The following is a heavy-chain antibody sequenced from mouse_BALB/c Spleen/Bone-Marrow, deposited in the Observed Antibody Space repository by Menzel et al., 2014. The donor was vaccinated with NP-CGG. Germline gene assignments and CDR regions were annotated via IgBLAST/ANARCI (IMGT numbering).Heavy chain of an antibody. J-gene: IGHJ4*01. V-gene: IGHV1S135*01. CDR3: ARELSRAMDY. D-gene: IGHD2-12*01. CDR2: IDPYSGGT. Sequence: VHLQQSGPELVKPGASVKVSCKASGYAFTSYNMYWVKQSHGKSLEWIGYIDPYSGGTNYNQKFRGKATLTVDKSSNTAYIHLNSLTSEDSAVYFCARELSRAMDYWGQGTSVTVSS. CDR1: GYAFTSYN.